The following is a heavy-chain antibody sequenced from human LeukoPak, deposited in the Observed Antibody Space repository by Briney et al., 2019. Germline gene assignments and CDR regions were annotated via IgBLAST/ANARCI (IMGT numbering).Heavy chain of an antibody. V-gene: IGHV6-1*01. CDR3: ARETPAARYSFFRYNWFDP. Sequence: SQTLSLTCAISGDSVSSNSAAWNWIRQSPSRGLEWLGRTYYRSKWYNDYAVSVKSRITINPDTSKNQFSLQLNSVTPEDTAVYYCARETPAARYSFFRYNWFDPWGQGTLVTVSS. CDR1: GDSVSSNSAA. J-gene: IGHJ5*02. D-gene: IGHD6-6*01. CDR2: TYYRSKWYN.